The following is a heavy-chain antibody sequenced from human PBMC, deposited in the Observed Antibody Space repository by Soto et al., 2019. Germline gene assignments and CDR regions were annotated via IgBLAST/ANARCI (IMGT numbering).Heavy chain of an antibody. CDR3: ARSETSRNAFDI. CDR1: GGSISSGGYY. J-gene: IGHJ3*02. Sequence: SETLSLTCTVSGGSISSGGYYWSWIRQHPGKGLEWIGYIYYSGSTYYNPSLKSRVTISVDTSKNQFSLKLSSVTAADTAVYYCARSETSRNAFDIWGQGTMVTVSS. V-gene: IGHV4-31*03. CDR2: IYYSGST.